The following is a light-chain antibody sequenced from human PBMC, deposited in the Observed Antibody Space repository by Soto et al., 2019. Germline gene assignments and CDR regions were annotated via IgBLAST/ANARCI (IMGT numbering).Light chain of an antibody. J-gene: IGLJ3*02. CDR1: SSDVGGYNY. Sequence: QSALTQPAFVSGSPGQSITTSCTGTSSDVGGYNYVSWYQQHPGKAPKLIIFDVTNRPSGVSNRFSGSKSGNTASLTISGLQAEDEADYYCNSYTTSGTRVFGGGTKVTVL. V-gene: IGLV2-14*01. CDR3: NSYTTSGTRV. CDR2: DVT.